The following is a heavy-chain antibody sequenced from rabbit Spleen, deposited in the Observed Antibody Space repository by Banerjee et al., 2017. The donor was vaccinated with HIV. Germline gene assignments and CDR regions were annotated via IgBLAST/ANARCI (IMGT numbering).Heavy chain of an antibody. D-gene: IGHD6-1*01. CDR1: GFSFSGSYD. V-gene: IGHV1S45*01. CDR3: ARDTGSYDYIDVYFNL. CDR2: IYTGNGKT. Sequence: QEQLEESGGDLVKPEGSLTLTCTASGFSFSGSYDMCWVRQAPGKGLEWIGCIYTGNGKTYYASWAKGRFTISKASSTTVTLQMTSLTAADTATYFCARDTGSYDYIDVYFNLWGPGTLVTVS. J-gene: IGHJ4*01.